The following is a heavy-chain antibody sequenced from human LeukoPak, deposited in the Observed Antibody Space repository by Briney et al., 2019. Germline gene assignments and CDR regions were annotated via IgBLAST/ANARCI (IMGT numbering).Heavy chain of an antibody. CDR3: ARVGYCSSTSCYRIDY. J-gene: IGHJ4*02. CDR2: ISAYNGNT. CDR1: GYTFTSYG. D-gene: IGHD2-2*01. Sequence: GASVKVSCKASGYTFTSYGISWVRQAPGQGLEWMGWISAYNGNTNYAQKLRGRVTMTTDTSTSTAYMELRSLRSDDTAVYYCARVGYCSSTSCYRIDYWGQGTLVTVSS. V-gene: IGHV1-18*01.